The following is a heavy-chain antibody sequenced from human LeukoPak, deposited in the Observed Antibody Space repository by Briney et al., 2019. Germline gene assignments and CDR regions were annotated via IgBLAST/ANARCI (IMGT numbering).Heavy chain of an antibody. V-gene: IGHV1-69*06. CDR2: IIPIFGTA. Sequence: GASVKVSCKASGGTFSSYAISWVRQAPGQGLEWMGGIIPIFGTANYAQKFQGRVTITADKSTSTAYMELSSLRSEDTAVYYCARVSYYGPSPESYYYYYMDVWGKGTTVTVSS. CDR3: ARVSYYGPSPESYYYYYMDV. CDR1: GGTFSSYA. J-gene: IGHJ6*03. D-gene: IGHD3-10*01.